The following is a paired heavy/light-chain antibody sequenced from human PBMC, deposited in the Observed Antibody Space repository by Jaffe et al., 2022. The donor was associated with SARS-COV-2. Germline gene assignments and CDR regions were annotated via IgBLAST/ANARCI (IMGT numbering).Heavy chain of an antibody. CDR1: GYTFTSYG. J-gene: IGHJ4*02. CDR3: ATGGVVAATLALYFFDY. D-gene: IGHD2-15*01. Sequence: QVQLVQSGTEVKKPGASVKVSCKASGYTFTSYGISWVRQAPGQGLEWMGWISAYNGHTNYTQRLQDRVTMTTDTSTSTAYMELRSLRSDDTAVYYCATGGVVAATLALYFFDYWGPGTLVTVSS. V-gene: IGHV1-18*01. CDR2: ISAYNGHT.
Light chain of an antibody. CDR2: AAS. CDR3: QQYNSYPHT. V-gene: IGKV1D-16*01. CDR1: QVISRW. J-gene: IGKJ4*01. Sequence: DIQMTQSPSSVSASVGDRVTITCRASQVISRWLAWYQQKPGKAPKSLIYAASSLQSGVPSRFSGSGSGTDFTLTISSLQPEDFATYYCQQYNSYPHTFGGGTKVEIK.